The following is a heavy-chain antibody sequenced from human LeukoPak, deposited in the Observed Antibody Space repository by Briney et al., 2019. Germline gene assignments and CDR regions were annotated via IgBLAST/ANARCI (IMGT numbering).Heavy chain of an antibody. J-gene: IGHJ6*03. V-gene: IGHV4-34*01. D-gene: IGHD5-18*01. Sequence: PSETLSLTCAVYGGSFSGYYWDWIRQPPGKGLEWIGEINHSGSTNYNPSLKSRVTISLDTSKNQFSLKLSSVTAADTAVYYCAXXXXXXXXYGPPYYYYYYMDVWGKGTTVTVSS. CDR3: AXXXXXXXXYGPPYYYYYYMDV. CDR1: GGSFSGYY. CDR2: INHSGST.